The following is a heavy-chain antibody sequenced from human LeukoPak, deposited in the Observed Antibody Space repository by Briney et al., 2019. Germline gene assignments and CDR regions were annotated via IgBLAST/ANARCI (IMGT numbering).Heavy chain of an antibody. CDR2: INHRGDT. CDR3: ARGPTISETGYFDY. V-gene: IGHV4-34*01. Sequence: SETLSLTCAVYGGSFSAYYWSWIRQSPGKGLEWIAEINHRGDTNYNPSVKSRASISVDTSKNQFSLKVTSLTAADTAVYYCARGPTISETGYFDYWGQGTLVTVSS. D-gene: IGHD1-1*01. CDR1: GGSFSAYY. J-gene: IGHJ4*03.